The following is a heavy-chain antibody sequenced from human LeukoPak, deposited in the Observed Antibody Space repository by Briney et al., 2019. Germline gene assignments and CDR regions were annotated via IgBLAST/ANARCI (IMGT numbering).Heavy chain of an antibody. CDR2: INAGNGNT. Sequence: ASVKVSCKASGYTFTSYAMHWVRQAPGQRLEWMGWINAGNGNTKYSQKFQGRVTITRDTSASTAYMELSSLRSEDTAVYYCARDLAAHNRKNWFDPWGQGTLVTVSS. V-gene: IGHV1-3*01. CDR3: ARDLAAHNRKNWFDP. D-gene: IGHD1-14*01. J-gene: IGHJ5*02. CDR1: GYTFTSYA.